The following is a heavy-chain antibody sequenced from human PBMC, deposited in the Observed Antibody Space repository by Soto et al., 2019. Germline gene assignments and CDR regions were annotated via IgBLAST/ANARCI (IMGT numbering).Heavy chain of an antibody. V-gene: IGHV1-69*13. Sequence: ASVKVSCKASGGTFSSYAISWVRQAPGQGLEWMGGIIPIFGTANYAQKFQGRVTITADESTSTAYMELSSLRSEDTAVYYCAAGVGYCSSTSCYVFYYYYGMDVWGQGTTVTVSS. CDR3: AAGVGYCSSTSCYVFYYYYGMDV. J-gene: IGHJ6*02. CDR2: IIPIFGTA. CDR1: GGTFSSYA. D-gene: IGHD2-2*01.